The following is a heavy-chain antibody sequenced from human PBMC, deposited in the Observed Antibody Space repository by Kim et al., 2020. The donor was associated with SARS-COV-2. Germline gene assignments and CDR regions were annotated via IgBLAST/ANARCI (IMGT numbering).Heavy chain of an antibody. J-gene: IGHJ4*02. CDR2: ISWNSGSI. D-gene: IGHD3-10*01. Sequence: GGSLRLSCAASGFTFGDYAMHWVRQAPGKGLEWVSGISWNSGSIGYADSVKGRFTISRDNAKNSLYLQMNSLRAEDTALYYCAKDKSSGSGSFDYWGQGTLVTVSS. V-gene: IGHV3-9*01. CDR1: GFTFGDYA. CDR3: AKDKSSGSGSFDY.